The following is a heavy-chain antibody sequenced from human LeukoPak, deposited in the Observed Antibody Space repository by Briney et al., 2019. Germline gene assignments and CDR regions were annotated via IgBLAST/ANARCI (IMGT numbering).Heavy chain of an antibody. CDR1: GFTFSSYS. CDR2: ISSSSSYI. D-gene: IGHD1-26*01. V-gene: IGHV3-21*01. Sequence: GGSLRLSCEASGFTFSSYSMNWVRQAPGKGLEWVSSISSSSSYIYYADSVKGRFTISRDNAKNSLYLQMNSLRAEDTAVYYCARDMGVSGSYYFGYYWGQGTLVTVSS. J-gene: IGHJ4*02. CDR3: ARDMGVSGSYYFGYY.